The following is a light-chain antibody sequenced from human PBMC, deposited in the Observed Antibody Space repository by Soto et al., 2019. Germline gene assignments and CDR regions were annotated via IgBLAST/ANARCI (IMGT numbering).Light chain of an antibody. CDR1: SSDVGGYNY. Sequence: QSVLTQPASVSGSPGQSITISCTGTSSDVGGYNYVSWYQQHPGKAPKLMIYEVSNRPSGVSNRFSGSKSGNTASLTISGLQAEDEADYYCSSYTTSRILFGGGTKLTVL. CDR3: SSYTTSRIL. V-gene: IGLV2-14*01. CDR2: EVS. J-gene: IGLJ2*01.